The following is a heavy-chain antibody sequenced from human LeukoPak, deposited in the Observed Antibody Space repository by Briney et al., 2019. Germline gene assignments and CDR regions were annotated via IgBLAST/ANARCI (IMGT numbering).Heavy chain of an antibody. J-gene: IGHJ4*02. V-gene: IGHV3-49*03. CDR3: TRDRVGLWWFN. CDR1: GSTSGDDA. Sequence: GGSLRLSCTASGSTSGDDALNWFRQAPGKGLEWVGFIRSKTYGGTTEYAASVKGRFTISRDDSKSIAYLQMNSLKTEDTAVYYCTRDRVGLWWFNWGQGTLVTVSS. D-gene: IGHD2-21*01. CDR2: IRSKTYGGTT.